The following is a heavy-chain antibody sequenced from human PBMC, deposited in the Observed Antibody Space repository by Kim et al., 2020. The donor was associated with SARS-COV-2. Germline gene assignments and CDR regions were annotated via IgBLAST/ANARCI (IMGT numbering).Heavy chain of an antibody. V-gene: IGHV3-23*01. CDR2: VNNGNNP. CDR1: GFAFSAYA. J-gene: IGHJ5*02. D-gene: IGHD2-15*01. Sequence: GGSLRLSCAASGFAFSAYAMTWVRQAPGEGLEWVASVNNGNNPYYANSVRGRFTVSRDNSRNTLHLQMDRLRAEDTALYYCAKDHPSGGWPAFDPWGQGILVTVSS. CDR3: AKDHPSGGWPAFDP.